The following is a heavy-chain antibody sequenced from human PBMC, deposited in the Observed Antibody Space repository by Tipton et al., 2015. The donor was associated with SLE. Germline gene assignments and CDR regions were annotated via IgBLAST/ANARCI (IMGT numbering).Heavy chain of an antibody. CDR2: IYYSGST. CDR3: ARYSSGWYYFDY. V-gene: IGHV4-59*11. Sequence: TLSLTCTVSGGSISSHYWSWIRQPPGKGLEWIGYIYYSGSTNYNPSLKSRVTTSVDTSKNQFSLKLSSVTAADTAVYYCARYSSGWYYFDYWGQGTLVTVSS. J-gene: IGHJ4*02. D-gene: IGHD6-13*01. CDR1: GGSISSHY.